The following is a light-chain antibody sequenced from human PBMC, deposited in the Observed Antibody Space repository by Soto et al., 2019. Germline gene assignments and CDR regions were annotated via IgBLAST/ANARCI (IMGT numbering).Light chain of an antibody. CDR1: SSDVGSYNL. CDR2: EVS. V-gene: IGLV2-23*02. CDR3: CSYAGSSTFAV. J-gene: IGLJ2*01. Sequence: QSALTQPASVSGSPGQSITISCTGTSSDVGSYNLVSWYQQHPGIAPKLVIYEVSKRPSGVSNRFSGSKSGNTASLTISGLQAEDEADYYCCSYAGSSTFAVFGGGTKLTVL.